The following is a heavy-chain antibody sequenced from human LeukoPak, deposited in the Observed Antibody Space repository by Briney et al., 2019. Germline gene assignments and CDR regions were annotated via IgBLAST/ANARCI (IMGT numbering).Heavy chain of an antibody. CDR2: IIPIFGTA. Sequence: SVKVSCKASGGTFSSYAISWVRQAPGQGLEWMGGIIPIFGTANYAQKFQGRVTITTDESTSTAYMELSSLRSEDTAVYYCARDMYSYGPDGYFDYWGQGTLVTVSS. D-gene: IGHD5-18*01. V-gene: IGHV1-69*05. CDR3: ARDMYSYGPDGYFDY. J-gene: IGHJ4*02. CDR1: GGTFSSYA.